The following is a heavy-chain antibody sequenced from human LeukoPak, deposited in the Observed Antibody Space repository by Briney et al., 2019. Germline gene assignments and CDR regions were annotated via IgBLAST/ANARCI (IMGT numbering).Heavy chain of an antibody. CDR2: INSDGSST. D-gene: IGHD3-10*01. Sequence: GGSLRLSCAASGFTFSSYSMNWVRQAPGKGLVWVSCINSDGSSTSYADSVKGRFTISRDNAKNTLYLQMNSLRVEDTAVYYCARALGSGWVYFLGGQGTLVTVSS. J-gene: IGHJ4*02. V-gene: IGHV3-74*01. CDR3: ARALGSGWVYFL. CDR1: GFTFSSYS.